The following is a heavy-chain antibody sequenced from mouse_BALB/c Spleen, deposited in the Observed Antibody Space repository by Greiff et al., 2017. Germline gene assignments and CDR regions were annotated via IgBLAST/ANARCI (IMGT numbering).Heavy chain of an antibody. D-gene: IGHD1-1*01. CDR2: IFPGTGTT. CDR1: GYTFTSYW. CDR3: ARTRDLITTVVATDAMDY. J-gene: IGHJ4*01. Sequence: GQLQQSGAELVKPGASVKLSCKTSGYTFTSYWIQWVKQRPGQGLGWIGEIFPGTGTTYYNEKFKGKATLTIDTSSSTAYMQLSSLTSEDSAVYFCARTRDLITTVVATDAMDYWGQGTSVTVSS. V-gene: IGHV1S132*01.